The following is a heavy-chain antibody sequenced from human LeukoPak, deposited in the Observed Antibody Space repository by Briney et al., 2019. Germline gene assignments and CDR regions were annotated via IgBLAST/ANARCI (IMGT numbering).Heavy chain of an antibody. CDR1: GFTFSSYA. D-gene: IGHD5-12*01. J-gene: IGHJ4*02. CDR3: ARDPCGYDQKGY. CDR2: ISGSGGST. V-gene: IGHV3-23*01. Sequence: PGGSLRLSCAASGFTFSSYAMSWVRQAPGKGLEWVSAISGSGGSTYYADSVKGRFTISRDNSKNTLYLQMNSLRAEDTAVYYCARDPCGYDQKGYWGQGTLVTVSS.